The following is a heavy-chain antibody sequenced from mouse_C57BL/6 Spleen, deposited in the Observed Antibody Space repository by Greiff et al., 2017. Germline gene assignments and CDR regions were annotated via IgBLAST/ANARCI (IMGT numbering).Heavy chain of an antibody. Sequence: VQLKESGAELVRPGASVKLSCTASGFNIKDDYMHWVKQRPEQGLEWIGWIDPENGDTEYASKFQGKATITADTSSNTAYLQLSSLTSEDTAVYYCTTPLRLKFAYWGQGTLVTVSA. J-gene: IGHJ3*01. CDR2: IDPENGDT. CDR1: GFNIKDDY. V-gene: IGHV14-4*01. D-gene: IGHD3-2*02. CDR3: TTPLRLKFAY.